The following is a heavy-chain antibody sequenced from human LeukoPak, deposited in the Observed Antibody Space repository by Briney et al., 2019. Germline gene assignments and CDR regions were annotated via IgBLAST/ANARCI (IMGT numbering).Heavy chain of an antibody. CDR2: IYPGDSDT. Sequence: GESLKISCKGSGYSFTSYWIGWVRQMPGKGLEWMGIIYPGDSDTRYSPSFQGQVTISADKSIRTAYLQWNSLKASDSAMYYCVRRFRGAGPPTRYFALWGRGTLVTVTS. D-gene: IGHD1-26*01. CDR1: GYSFTSYW. J-gene: IGHJ2*01. V-gene: IGHV5-51*01. CDR3: VRRFRGAGPPTRYFAL.